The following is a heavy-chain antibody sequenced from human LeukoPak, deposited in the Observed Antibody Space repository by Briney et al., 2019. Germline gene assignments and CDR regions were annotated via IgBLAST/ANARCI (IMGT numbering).Heavy chain of an antibody. V-gene: IGHV3-13*01. CDR2: ISAAGQT. J-gene: IGHJ3*02. CDR3: AREGGDEAFDI. Sequence: GGSLRLSCAASGFTFSNYDMHWVRQATGKGLEWVSAISAAGQTYYPGSVKGRFTISRDNAKNSLYLQMCSLRAGDSAVYYCAREGGDEAFDIWGEGTMGTVSS. CDR1: GFTFSNYD. D-gene: IGHD3-10*01.